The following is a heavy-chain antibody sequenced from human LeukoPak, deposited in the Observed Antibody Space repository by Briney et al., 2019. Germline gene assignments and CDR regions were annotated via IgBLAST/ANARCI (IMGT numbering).Heavy chain of an antibody. V-gene: IGHV3-13*01. Sequence: PGGSLRLSCAASGFTFSSYDMRWVRQAPGKGLEWVSAIGTAGDTYYPGSVKGRFTISRKNAKNSLYLQMNSLRAGDTAVYYCARAVSGWYDVGYYFDYWGQGTLVTVSS. CDR1: GFTFSSYD. CDR2: IGTAGDT. CDR3: ARAVSGWYDVGYYFDY. D-gene: IGHD6-19*01. J-gene: IGHJ4*02.